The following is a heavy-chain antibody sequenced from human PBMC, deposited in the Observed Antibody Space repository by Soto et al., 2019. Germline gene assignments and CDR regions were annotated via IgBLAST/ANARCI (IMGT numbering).Heavy chain of an antibody. Sequence: GGSLRLSCAVSGFTFSSYSMNWVRQAPGKGLEWVSYISSSSSTIYYADSVKGRFTISRDNAKNSLYLQMNSLRAEDTAVYYCARDPGRDAFDIWGQGTMVTVSS. CDR3: ARDPGRDAFDI. J-gene: IGHJ3*02. V-gene: IGHV3-48*01. CDR2: ISSSSSTI. CDR1: GFTFSSYS.